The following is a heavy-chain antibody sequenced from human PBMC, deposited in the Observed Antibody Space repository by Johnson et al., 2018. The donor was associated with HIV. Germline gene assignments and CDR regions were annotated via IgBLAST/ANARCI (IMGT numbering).Heavy chain of an antibody. CDR2: IRSGGANI. D-gene: IGHD1-14*01. CDR1: GFTFSSYA. J-gene: IGHJ3*02. CDR3: ARDITPHKEGDAFDI. V-gene: IGHV3-48*04. Sequence: VQLVESGGGVVQPGRSLRLSCAASGFTFSSYAMHWIRQAPGKGLEWVSDIRSGGANIHYADSVKGRFTISRDNAKNSLYLQMNSLRAEDTAVYYCARDITPHKEGDAFDIWGQGTMVTVSS.